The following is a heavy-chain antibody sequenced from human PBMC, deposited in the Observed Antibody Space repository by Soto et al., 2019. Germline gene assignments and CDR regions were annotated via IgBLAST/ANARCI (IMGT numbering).Heavy chain of an antibody. CDR1: GGSISSYY. V-gene: IGHV4-59*01. CDR2: IYYSGST. D-gene: IGHD5-18*01. Sequence: PSETLSLTCTVSGGSISSYYWSWIRQPPGKGLEWIGYIYYSGSTNYNPSLKSRVTISVDTSKNQFSLKLSSVTAADTAVYYCARERIQLWSSRFDPWGQGTLVTV. CDR3: ARERIQLWSSRFDP. J-gene: IGHJ5*02.